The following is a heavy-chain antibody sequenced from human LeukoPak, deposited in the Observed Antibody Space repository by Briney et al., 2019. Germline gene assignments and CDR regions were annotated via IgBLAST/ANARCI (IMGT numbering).Heavy chain of an antibody. D-gene: IGHD2-2*01. V-gene: IGHV5-51*01. CDR3: ARHASPYCSSTSCSIDY. Sequence: GESLKISCKGSGYSFTSYWIGWVRQMPGKGLEWMGIIYPGDSDTRYSPSFQGQVTISADKSISTAYLQWSSLKASDTAMYYCARHASPYCSSTSCSIDYWGQGTLVTVSS. J-gene: IGHJ4*02. CDR1: GYSFTSYW. CDR2: IYPGDSDT.